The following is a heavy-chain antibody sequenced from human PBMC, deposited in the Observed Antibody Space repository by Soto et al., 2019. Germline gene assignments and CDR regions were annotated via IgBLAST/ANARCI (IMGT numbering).Heavy chain of an antibody. CDR2: ISAYNGNT. CDR3: ARTRGYAYYYYGMDV. J-gene: IGHJ6*02. CDR1: GYTFTSYG. D-gene: IGHD5-12*01. Sequence: ASVKVSCKASGYTFTSYGISWVRQAPGQGLEWMGWISAYNGNTNYAQKLQGRVTMTTDTSTGTAYMELRSLRSDDTAVYYCARTRGYAYYYYGMDVWGQGTTVTVSS. V-gene: IGHV1-18*01.